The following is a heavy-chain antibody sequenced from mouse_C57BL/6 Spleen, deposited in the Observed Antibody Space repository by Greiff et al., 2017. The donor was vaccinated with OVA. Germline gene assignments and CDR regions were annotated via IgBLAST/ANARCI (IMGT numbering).Heavy chain of an antibody. V-gene: IGHV1-64*01. Sequence: QVHVKQPGAELVKPGASVKLSCKASGYTFTSYWMHWVKQRPGQGLEWIGMIHPNSGSTNYNEKFKSKATLTVDKSSSTAYMQLSSLTSEDSAVDYCARSGFTTVEATSLDYWGQGTTLTVSS. CDR1: GYTFTSYW. J-gene: IGHJ2*01. D-gene: IGHD1-1*01. CDR2: IHPNSGST. CDR3: ARSGFTTVEATSLDY.